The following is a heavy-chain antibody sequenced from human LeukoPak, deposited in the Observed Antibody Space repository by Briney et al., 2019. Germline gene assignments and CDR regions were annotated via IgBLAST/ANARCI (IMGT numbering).Heavy chain of an antibody. J-gene: IGHJ6*02. D-gene: IGHD2-15*01. Sequence: GGSLRLSCAASGFNVSNNYMSWVRQAPGKGLEWVSVIYRGGSTYYADSVKGRFIMSRDNSKNTVYLQMDSLRAEDTAVYYCARVGSWYYYYYGMDVWGQGTTVTVSS. CDR2: IYRGGST. CDR3: ARVGSWYYYYYGMDV. V-gene: IGHV3-53*01. CDR1: GFNVSNNY.